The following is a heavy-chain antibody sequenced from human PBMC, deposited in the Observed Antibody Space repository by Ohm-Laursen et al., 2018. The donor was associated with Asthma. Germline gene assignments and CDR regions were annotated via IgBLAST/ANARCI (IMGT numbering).Heavy chain of an antibody. D-gene: IGHD2-21*01. J-gene: IGHJ4*02. CDR2: IPNDESST. CDR3: AIYCGSLCSDHDF. V-gene: IGHV3-30-3*01. CDR1: GFPSSRYA. Sequence: SLRLSCSASGFPSSRYAIHWVRQAPGKGLEWVAAIPNDESSTYHADSVKGRFTMSRDNSKNILYLQMNSLRAEDAALYYCAIYCGSLCSDHDFWGQGTLVTVSS.